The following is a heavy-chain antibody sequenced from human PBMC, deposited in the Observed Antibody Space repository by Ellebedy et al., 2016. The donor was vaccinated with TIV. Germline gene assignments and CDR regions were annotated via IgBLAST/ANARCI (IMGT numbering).Heavy chain of an antibody. D-gene: IGHD3-16*02. V-gene: IGHV3-11*01. Sequence: GESLKISXAASGFTFSDYYMSWIRQAPGKGLEWVSYISSSGTTIYYADSVKGRFTISRDNAKNSLYLQMNSLRAEDTAVYYCARDRGYDYVWGSYRPHSYYYGMDVWGQGTTVTVSS. CDR2: ISSSGTTI. CDR3: ARDRGYDYVWGSYRPHSYYYGMDV. J-gene: IGHJ6*02. CDR1: GFTFSDYY.